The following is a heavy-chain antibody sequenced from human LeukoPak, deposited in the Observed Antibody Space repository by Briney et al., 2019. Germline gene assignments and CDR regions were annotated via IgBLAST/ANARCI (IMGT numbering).Heavy chain of an antibody. J-gene: IGHJ6*02. V-gene: IGHV3-53*01. CDR3: ARCKGGWSDHFYGMDV. Sequence: GGSLRLSCVASGFTLRVNYMTWIRQTPGRGLEWVLVIYSDGTTKYADSAKGRFTISGDNSKSMVYLQMDRLRAEDTAVYYCARCKGGWSDHFYGMDVWGQGTTVTVS. D-gene: IGHD6-19*01. CDR1: GFTLRVNY. CDR2: IYSDGTT.